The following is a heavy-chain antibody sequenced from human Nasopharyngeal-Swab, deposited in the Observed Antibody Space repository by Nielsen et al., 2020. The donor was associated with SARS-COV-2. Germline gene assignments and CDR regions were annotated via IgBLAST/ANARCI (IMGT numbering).Heavy chain of an antibody. Sequence: ESLKISCAASGFTFSASAIHWVRHASGKGLEWVGRIGDKDHNYATTYGASVQGRFTISRDDSKNTAFLQMDSLKTEDTALYYLTTDFYFDYWGQGTLVTVSS. J-gene: IGHJ4*02. V-gene: IGHV3-73*01. CDR3: TTDFYFDY. CDR2: IGDKDHNYAT. CDR1: GFTFSASA. D-gene: IGHD1-1*01.